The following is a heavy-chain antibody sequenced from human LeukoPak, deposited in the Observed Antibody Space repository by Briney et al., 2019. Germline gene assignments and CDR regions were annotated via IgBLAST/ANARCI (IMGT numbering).Heavy chain of an antibody. Sequence: ASVKVSCKASGYTFTSYVISWVRQAPGQGLEWMGWISAYNGNTNYAQKLQGRVTMTTDTSTSTAYMELRSLRSDDTAVYYCARPGPSSGWYGDYFDYWGQGTLVTVSS. CDR1: GYTFTSYV. D-gene: IGHD6-19*01. CDR2: ISAYNGNT. V-gene: IGHV1-18*01. J-gene: IGHJ4*02. CDR3: ARPGPSSGWYGDYFDY.